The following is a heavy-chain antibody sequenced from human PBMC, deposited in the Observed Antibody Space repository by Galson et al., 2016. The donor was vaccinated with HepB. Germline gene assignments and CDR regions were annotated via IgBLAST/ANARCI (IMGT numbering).Heavy chain of an antibody. CDR1: GGSITSGTYY. Sequence: SETLSLTCGVSGGSITSGTYYWGWIRQPPGKGLEWIGSYYYSGSSYYNASLKSRVTIFVDTSKNHLSLRLTSATAADTAVYYCATRVDGCPFYESHAFDIWGQGTKVTVSS. D-gene: IGHD3-3*01. J-gene: IGHJ3*02. CDR2: YYYSGSS. V-gene: IGHV4-39*02. CDR3: ATRVDGCPFYESHAFDI.